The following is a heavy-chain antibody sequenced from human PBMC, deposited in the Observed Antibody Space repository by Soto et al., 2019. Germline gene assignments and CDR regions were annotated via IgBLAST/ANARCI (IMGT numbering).Heavy chain of an antibody. J-gene: IGHJ4*02. CDR2: IDNSGGIT. Sequence: EVQLLESGGGLVQPGRSLRLSCAASGFTFSTYAMSWVRQAPGKGLEWVSTIDNSGGITYYADSVKGRFTISRDNSKNTLYLQMNSLRAEDTAVYYCAKGGYNYGFLFDCWGQGTLVTVSS. V-gene: IGHV3-23*05. CDR1: GFTFSTYA. CDR3: AKGGYNYGFLFDC. D-gene: IGHD5-18*01.